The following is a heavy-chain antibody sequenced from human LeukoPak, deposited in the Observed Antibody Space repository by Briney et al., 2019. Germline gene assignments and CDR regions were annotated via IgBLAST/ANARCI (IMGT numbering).Heavy chain of an antibody. Sequence: GGSLRLSCAASGFTFSSYAMSWVRQAPGKGLEWVSAISGSGGSTYYADSVKGRFTISRDNSKNTLYLQMNSLRAEDTAVYYCAKAPANTVTTGSFDYWGQGALVTVSS. J-gene: IGHJ4*02. CDR2: ISGSGGST. V-gene: IGHV3-23*01. CDR3: AKAPANTVTTGSFDY. D-gene: IGHD4-17*01. CDR1: GFTFSSYA.